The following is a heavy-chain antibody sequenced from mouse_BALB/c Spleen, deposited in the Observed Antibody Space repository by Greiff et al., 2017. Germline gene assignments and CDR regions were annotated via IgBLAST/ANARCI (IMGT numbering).Heavy chain of an antibody. CDR1: GYTFTSYW. CDR2: IYPGNSDT. J-gene: IGHJ2*01. CDR3: TRSGYYYGSSYDAMDY. Sequence: VQLQQSGTVLARPGASVKMSCKASGYTFTSYWMHWVKQRPGQGLEWIGAIYPGNSDTSYNQKFKGKAKLTAVTSTSTAYMELSSLTNEDSAVYDWTRSGYYYGSSYDAMDYWGQGTTLTVSS. V-gene: IGHV1-5*01. D-gene: IGHD1-1*01.